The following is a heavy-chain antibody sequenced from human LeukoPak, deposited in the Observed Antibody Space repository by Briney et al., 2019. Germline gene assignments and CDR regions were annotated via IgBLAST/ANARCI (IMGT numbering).Heavy chain of an antibody. D-gene: IGHD3-3*01. V-gene: IGHV3-20*04. Sequence: GGSLRLSCAASGFTFDDYGMSWVRQAPGKGLEWVSGIDRNGDSTGYADSVEGRFTISRDNAKNSLYLQMNSLRAEDTAVYYCARESREVLTIFGVVNYYYMDVWGKGTTVTVSS. CDR2: IDRNGDST. CDR3: ARESREVLTIFGVVNYYYMDV. J-gene: IGHJ6*03. CDR1: GFTFDDYG.